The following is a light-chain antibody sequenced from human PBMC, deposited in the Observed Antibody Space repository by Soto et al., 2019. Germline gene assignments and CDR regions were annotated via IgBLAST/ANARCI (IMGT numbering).Light chain of an antibody. CDR2: DAS. CDR3: QRYDTSPLT. V-gene: IGKV3D-20*01. CDR1: QTITSTY. J-gene: IGKJ4*01. Sequence: EIVLTQSPATLSLSPGERATLSCGASQTITSTYLAWYQLKPGLAPRLLFYDASNRATGVPDRFSGSGSGTDFTLTISRLEPEDFAVYYCQRYDTSPLTFGGGTKVEIK.